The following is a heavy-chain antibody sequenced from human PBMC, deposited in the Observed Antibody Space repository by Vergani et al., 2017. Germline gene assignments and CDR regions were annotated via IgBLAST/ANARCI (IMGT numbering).Heavy chain of an antibody. J-gene: IGHJ3*02. D-gene: IGHD4-23*01. V-gene: IGHV3-30*01. Sequence: QVQLVESGGGVVQPGRSLRLSCAASGFTFSSYALHWVRQAPGKGLEWVAVISYDGSNKYYADSVKGRFTISRDNSKNTLYLQMNSLRAEDTAVYYCVRDDDEYGGNSVMVAFDIWGQGTMVTVSS. CDR2: ISYDGSNK. CDR1: GFTFSSYA. CDR3: VRDDDEYGGNSVMVAFDI.